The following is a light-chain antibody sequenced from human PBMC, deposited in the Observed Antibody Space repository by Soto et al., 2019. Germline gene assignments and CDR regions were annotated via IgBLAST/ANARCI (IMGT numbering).Light chain of an antibody. CDR3: CSYAGSYAYV. CDR2: DVS. Sequence: QAVRTQPRSVSGSPGQSGTIACTGTSSDVGGYNYVSWYQQHPGKAPKLMIYDVSKRPSGVPDRFSGSKSGNTASLTISGLQAEDEADYYCCSYAGSYAYVFGTGTKVTVL. V-gene: IGLV2-11*01. CDR1: SSDVGGYNY. J-gene: IGLJ1*01.